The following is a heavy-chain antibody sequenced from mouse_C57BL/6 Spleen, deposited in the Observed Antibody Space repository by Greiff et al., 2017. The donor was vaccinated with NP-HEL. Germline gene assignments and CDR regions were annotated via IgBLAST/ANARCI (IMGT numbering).Heavy chain of an antibody. J-gene: IGHJ2*01. Sequence: VQLQQSGPGLVKPSQSLSLTCSVTGYSITSGYYWNWIRQFPGNKLEWMGYISYDGSNNYNPSLKNRISITRDTSKNQFFLKLNSVTTEDTATYYCARVNYSNHLDYWGQGTTLTVSS. CDR2: ISYDGSN. V-gene: IGHV3-6*01. D-gene: IGHD2-5*01. CDR1: GYSITSGYY. CDR3: ARVNYSNHLDY.